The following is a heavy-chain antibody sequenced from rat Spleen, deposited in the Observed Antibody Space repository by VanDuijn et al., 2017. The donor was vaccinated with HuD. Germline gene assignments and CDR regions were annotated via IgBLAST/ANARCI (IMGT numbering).Heavy chain of an antibody. D-gene: IGHD1-10*01. J-gene: IGHJ2*01. V-gene: IGHV5-22*01. CDR2: ISYEGNTA. CDR3: ARHKGTTTGYFDY. Sequence: EVQLVESGGVLVQPGRSMKLSCAASGFTFSDYYMAWVRQAPKKGLEWVASISYEGNTAFYGDSMKGRFTISRDNAKSSLYLQMDSLRSEDTATYYCARHKGTTTGYFDYWGQGVMVTVSS. CDR1: GFTFSDYY.